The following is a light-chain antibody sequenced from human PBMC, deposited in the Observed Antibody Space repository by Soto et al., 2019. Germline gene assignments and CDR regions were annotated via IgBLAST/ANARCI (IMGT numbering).Light chain of an antibody. CDR1: STDIGGHNY. CDR2: EVT. Sequence: QSALTQPPSASGSPGQSVTISCTGTSTDIGGHNYVSWYQQHPGKAPKLMIYEVTKRPSGVPDRFSGSKSGNTASLTVSGLQAEDEADYYCSSYGGSDDSLDVFGTGTKVTVL. V-gene: IGLV2-8*01. J-gene: IGLJ1*01. CDR3: SSYGGSDDSLDV.